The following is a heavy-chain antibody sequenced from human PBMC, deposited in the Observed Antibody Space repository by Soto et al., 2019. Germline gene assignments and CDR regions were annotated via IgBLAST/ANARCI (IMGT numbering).Heavy chain of an antibody. Sequence: ASVKVSCKASGYTFTSYGISWVRQAPGQGLEWMGWISAYNGNTNYAQKLQGRVTMTTDTSTSTAYMELRSLRFDDTAVYYCARIGVVVAASYYYYGMDVWGQGTTVTVSS. J-gene: IGHJ6*02. CDR3: ARIGVVVAASYYYYGMDV. CDR1: GYTFTSYG. D-gene: IGHD2-15*01. CDR2: ISAYNGNT. V-gene: IGHV1-18*01.